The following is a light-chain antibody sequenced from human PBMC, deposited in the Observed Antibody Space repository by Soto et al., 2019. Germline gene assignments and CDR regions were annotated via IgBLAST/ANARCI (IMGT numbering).Light chain of an antibody. J-gene: IGKJ4*01. Sequence: DIQMTQSPSSLSASVGDRVTITCQASQDISNYLNWYQQKPGKAPKLLIYDASNLETGVPSRFSGSGSGTDFTFTISSPQPEDIATYYCQQYDNPLTFGGGTKVDIK. V-gene: IGKV1-33*01. CDR1: QDISNY. CDR3: QQYDNPLT. CDR2: DAS.